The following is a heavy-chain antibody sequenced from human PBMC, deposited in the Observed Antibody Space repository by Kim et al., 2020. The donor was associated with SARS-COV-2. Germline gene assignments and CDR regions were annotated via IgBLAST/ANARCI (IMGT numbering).Heavy chain of an antibody. Sequence: SETLSLTCTVSGASVTRGFFYWTWIRQPPGKGLEWLGCIHTSGRTTYNASLKSRVTISADTSKNQFSLKVNSVTAADTAVYYCSGSHGGYWGQGTLVTVS. CDR1: GASVTRGFFY. D-gene: IGHD2-15*01. J-gene: IGHJ4*02. CDR3: SGSHGGY. V-gene: IGHV4-61*01. CDR2: IHTSGRT.